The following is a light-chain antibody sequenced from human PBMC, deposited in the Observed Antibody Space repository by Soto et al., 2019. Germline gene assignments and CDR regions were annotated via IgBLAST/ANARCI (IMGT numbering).Light chain of an antibody. J-gene: IGKJ1*01. Sequence: EIEMTQSPATPSLAPGERVTLSFRASESVSTNLAWYQQKAGQAPRLLIYGASTRATGIPARFSGSGSGTEFTLTISSLQSEDFAVYYCQQYSIWRTFGQGTKVDIK. CDR3: QQYSIWRT. CDR2: GAS. CDR1: ESVSTN. V-gene: IGKV3-15*01.